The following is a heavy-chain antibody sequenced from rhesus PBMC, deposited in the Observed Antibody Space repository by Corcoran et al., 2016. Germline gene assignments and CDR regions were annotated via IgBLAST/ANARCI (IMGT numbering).Heavy chain of an antibody. CDR1: GGSLSDDYS. J-gene: IGHJ4*01. V-gene: IGHV4-106*01. CDR2: IYGSGGGT. Sequence: QVQLQESGPGLVKPSETLSLTCASSGGSLSDDYSWSWIRQHPGKGLEWIGYIYGSGGGTNYNSSLKNLVTISIDTSKNQFSLKLSSVTAADTAVYYCARDLASSWWDYWCQGVLVTVSS. D-gene: IGHD6-13*01. CDR3: ARDLASSWWDY.